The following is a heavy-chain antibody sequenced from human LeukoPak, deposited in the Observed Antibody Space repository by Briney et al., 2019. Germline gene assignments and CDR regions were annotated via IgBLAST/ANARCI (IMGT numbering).Heavy chain of an antibody. CDR3: ARGRGCSSTSCSYYLDY. Sequence: GGSLRLSCAASGFTFSSYGMHWVRQAPGKGLEWVAVIWYDGSNKYYVDSVKGRFTISKDNSKNTLYLQMDSLRVEDTAVYYCARGRGCSSTSCSYYLDYWGQGTLVTVSS. D-gene: IGHD2-2*01. V-gene: IGHV3-33*01. CDR1: GFTFSSYG. J-gene: IGHJ4*02. CDR2: IWYDGSNK.